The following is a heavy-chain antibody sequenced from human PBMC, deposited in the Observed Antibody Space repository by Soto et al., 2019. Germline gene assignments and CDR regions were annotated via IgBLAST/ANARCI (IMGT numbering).Heavy chain of an antibody. D-gene: IGHD4-17*01. V-gene: IGHV3-66*01. CDR3: ATMGGDYDFDY. Sequence: EVQLVASGGGLVQPGGSLRLSCAASGLTVSSNYMTWVRQAPGKGLEWVSVIYAGGSTYYADSVKGRFNISRDNSKNTLSLQMNGLGVEDTAVYYCATMGGDYDFDYWGQGTLVTVSS. J-gene: IGHJ4*02. CDR1: GLTVSSNY. CDR2: IYAGGST.